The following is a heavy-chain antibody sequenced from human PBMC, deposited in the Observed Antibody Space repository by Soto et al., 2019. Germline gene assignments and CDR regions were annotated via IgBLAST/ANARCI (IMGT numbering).Heavy chain of an antibody. Sequence: PSETLSLTCTVSGGSISSYYWIWIRQPAGKGLEWIGRIYTSGSTNYNPSLKSRVTMSVDTSKNQFSLKLSSATAADTAVYYCASSYVDTASIVFDYWGQGTLVTVSS. V-gene: IGHV4-4*07. CDR1: GGSISSYY. CDR3: ASSYVDTASIVFDY. D-gene: IGHD5-18*01. CDR2: IYTSGST. J-gene: IGHJ4*02.